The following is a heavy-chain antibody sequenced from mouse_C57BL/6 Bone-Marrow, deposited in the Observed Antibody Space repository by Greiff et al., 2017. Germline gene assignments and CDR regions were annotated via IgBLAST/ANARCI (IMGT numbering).Heavy chain of an antibody. Sequence: EVQLQQSGAELVKPGASVTLSCTASGFNIKDYYMHWVKQRTEQGLEWIGRIDPEDGETKYAPKFPGKATITADTSSNTAYLQLSSLTSEDTAVYYCASVLFYAMDYWGQGTSVTVSS. V-gene: IGHV14-2*01. CDR1: GFNIKDYY. J-gene: IGHJ4*01. CDR3: ASVLFYAMDY. CDR2: IDPEDGET.